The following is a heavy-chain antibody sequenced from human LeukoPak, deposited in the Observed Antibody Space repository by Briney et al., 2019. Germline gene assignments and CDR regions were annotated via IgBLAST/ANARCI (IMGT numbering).Heavy chain of an antibody. D-gene: IGHD3-16*02. V-gene: IGHV4-39*01. CDR1: GGSISSSNHH. Sequence: PSENLSLTCTVSGGSISSSNHHWDWIRQPPGKGLEWIGNIYYSGSTYYNPSLKSRVTISVDTSRNHFSLRLSSVTAADTAVYYCARRLSGYTFDYWGQGTLVTVSS. CDR2: IYYSGST. J-gene: IGHJ4*02. CDR3: ARRLSGYTFDY.